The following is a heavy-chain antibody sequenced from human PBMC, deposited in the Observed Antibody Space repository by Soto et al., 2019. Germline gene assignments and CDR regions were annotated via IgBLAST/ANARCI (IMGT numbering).Heavy chain of an antibody. CDR1: GFSLSTSGVG. D-gene: IGHD3-22*01. Sequence: SGPTLVNPTQTLTLTCTFSGFSLSTSGVGVGWIRQPPGKALEWLAFIYWNDDKRYSPSLKSRLTITKDTSKNQVVLTMTNMDPVDTSSYSCPHRRGYYDSRGYYRSKYYCDYCGKGDLCT. CDR3: PHRRGYYDSRGYYRSKYYCDY. V-gene: IGHV2-5*01. J-gene: IGHJ4*02. CDR2: IYWNDDK.